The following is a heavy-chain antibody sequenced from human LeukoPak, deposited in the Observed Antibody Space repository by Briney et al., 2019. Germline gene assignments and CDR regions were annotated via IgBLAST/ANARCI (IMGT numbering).Heavy chain of an antibody. Sequence: PSETLSLTCTVSGGSISSYYWSWIRQTAGKGLEWIGRIYTSGSTNYNPSLKSRVTISVDKSKNQFSLKLSSVTAADTAVYYCVSLKYSSSWDYYYYYYMDVWGKGTTVTVSS. CDR2: IYTSGST. CDR3: VSLKYSSSWDYYYYYYMDV. J-gene: IGHJ6*03. D-gene: IGHD6-13*01. V-gene: IGHV4-4*07. CDR1: GGSISSYY.